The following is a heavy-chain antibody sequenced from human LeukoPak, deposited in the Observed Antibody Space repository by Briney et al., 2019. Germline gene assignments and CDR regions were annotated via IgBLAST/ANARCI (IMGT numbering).Heavy chain of an antibody. V-gene: IGHV3-53*01. CDR1: GFIVSSNY. J-gene: IGHJ4*02. D-gene: IGHD5-18*01. CDR3: AGMSVNGYSPY. CDR2: IYRGETT. Sequence: PGGSLSLSCTASGFIVSSNYMGWVRQAPGKGLEWVPIIYRGETTYYSDSVKGRFTISRDNSKNTLYLQMNSLRAEDTAVYYCAGMSVNGYSPYWGQGTLVTVSS.